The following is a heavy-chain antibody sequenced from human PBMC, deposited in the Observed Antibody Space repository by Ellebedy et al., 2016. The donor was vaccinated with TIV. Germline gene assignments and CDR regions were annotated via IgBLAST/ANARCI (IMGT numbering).Heavy chain of an antibody. CDR1: GGTFSRYT. CDR3: VRDVQDSSGYHFDS. Sequence: ASVKVSCXASGGTFSRYTFIWVRQPRGQGLQWLGWMNPNSGDTGSAQKFQGRVAMTRNTSSRTAYLELNSLRSEDTGVYYCVRDVQDSSGYHFDSWGQGTLVTVSS. CDR2: MNPNSGDT. V-gene: IGHV1-8*01. J-gene: IGHJ4*02. D-gene: IGHD3-22*01.